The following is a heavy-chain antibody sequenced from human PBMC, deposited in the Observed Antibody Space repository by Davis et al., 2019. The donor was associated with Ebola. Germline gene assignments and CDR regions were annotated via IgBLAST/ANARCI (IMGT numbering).Heavy chain of an antibody. J-gene: IGHJ4*02. CDR3: ARARGIADY. Sequence: GESLKISCAASGFTFSSYSMNWVRQAPGKGLEWVSSISSSSSYIYYADLVKGRFTISRDNAKNSLYLQMNSLRAEDTAVYYCARARGIADYWGQGTLVTVSS. CDR1: GFTFSSYS. D-gene: IGHD2-21*01. V-gene: IGHV3-21*01. CDR2: ISSSSSYI.